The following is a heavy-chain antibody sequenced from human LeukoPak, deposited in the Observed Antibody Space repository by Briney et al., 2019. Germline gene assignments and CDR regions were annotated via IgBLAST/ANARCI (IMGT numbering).Heavy chain of an antibody. D-gene: IGHD5-12*01. Sequence: SETLSLTCTVSGGSISSYYWSWIRQPPGKGLEWIGYIYYSGSTNYNPSLKSRVTISVDTSKNQFSLKLSSVTAADTAVYYCPIVATIRDYWGQGTLVTVSS. J-gene: IGHJ4*02. CDR3: PIVATIRDY. CDR1: GGSISSYY. CDR2: IYYSGST. V-gene: IGHV4-59*12.